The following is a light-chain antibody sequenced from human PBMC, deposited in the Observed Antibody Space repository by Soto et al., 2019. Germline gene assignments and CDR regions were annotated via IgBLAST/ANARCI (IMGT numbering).Light chain of an antibody. Sequence: EILMTQSPSTLSASLGERVTLSCRASQSVSNNLAWYQQKPGQAPRLILYGESTRATGSPPRCSGGGSGRALTPPISSMLYEDFAAYYCQQYNNGYPRTFGQGTKVDIK. J-gene: IGKJ1*01. CDR2: GES. CDR1: QSVSNN. V-gene: IGKV3-15*01. CDR3: QQYNNGYPRT.